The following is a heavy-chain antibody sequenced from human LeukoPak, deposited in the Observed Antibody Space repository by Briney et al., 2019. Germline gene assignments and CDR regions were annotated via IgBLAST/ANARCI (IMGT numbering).Heavy chain of an antibody. V-gene: IGHV3-30*14. Sequence: PGGSLRLSCAASGFTFSSYAMHWVRQAPGKGLEWVAVISYDGSNKYYADSVKGRFTISRDNSKNTLSLQMNSLRVDDTAVYYCAREGAGFQHWGQGTLVTASS. D-gene: IGHD3-10*01. J-gene: IGHJ1*01. CDR3: AREGAGFQH. CDR2: ISYDGSNK. CDR1: GFTFSSYA.